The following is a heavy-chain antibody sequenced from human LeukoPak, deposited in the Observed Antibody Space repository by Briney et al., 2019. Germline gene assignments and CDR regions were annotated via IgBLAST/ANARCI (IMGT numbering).Heavy chain of an antibody. CDR3: ARARYYYDSSGYYYSSEYFQH. CDR1: GFTFSDYY. D-gene: IGHD3-22*01. V-gene: IGHV3-11*04. CDR2: ISSSGSTI. Sequence: PGGSLRLSCAASGFTFSDYYMSWIRQAPGKGLEWVSYISSSGSTIYYADYVKGRFTISRDNAKNSLYLQMNSLRAEDTAVYYCARARYYYDSSGYYYSSEYFQHWGQGTLVTVSS. J-gene: IGHJ1*01.